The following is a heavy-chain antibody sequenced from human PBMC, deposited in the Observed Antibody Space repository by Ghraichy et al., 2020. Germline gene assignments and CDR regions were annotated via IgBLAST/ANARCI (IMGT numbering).Heavy chain of an antibody. CDR3: ARERDCTNGVCPEGYYYYGMDV. CDR2: IYTSGST. V-gene: IGHV4-4*07. CDR1: GGSISSYY. J-gene: IGHJ6*02. Sequence: SETLSLTCTVSGGSISSYYWSWIRQPAGKGLEWIGRIYTSGSTNYNPSLKSRVTMSVDTSKNQFSLKLSSVTAADTAVYYCARERDCTNGVCPEGYYYYGMDVWGQGTTVTVSS. D-gene: IGHD2-8*01.